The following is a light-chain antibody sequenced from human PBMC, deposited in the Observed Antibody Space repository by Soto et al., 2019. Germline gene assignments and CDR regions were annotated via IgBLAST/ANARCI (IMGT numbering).Light chain of an antibody. V-gene: IGKV3-15*01. J-gene: IGKJ4*01. CDR2: GAS. CDR1: QSVSNK. CDR3: QQYNDWPRT. Sequence: EIVMTQSPATLSVSPGERVTLSCRATQSVSNKLAWYQQKPGQAPRLLIYGASARVTGVPARFSGSGSGTEFTLTISSLQSEDFAVYYCQQYNDWPRTFCGGTKVEIK.